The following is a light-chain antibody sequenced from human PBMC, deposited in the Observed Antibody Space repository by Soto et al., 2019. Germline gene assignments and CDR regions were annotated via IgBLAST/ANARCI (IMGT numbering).Light chain of an antibody. CDR2: DAS. Sequence: DIQMTQSPSSLSASVGDRVTITCQASQDISNYLNWFQQKPGKAPKLLIYDASSLKTGVPSRFSGSGSGTDFTFTISSLQPEDIATYFCQQYDNLPRTFGQGTKLEIK. V-gene: IGKV1-33*01. J-gene: IGKJ2*02. CDR3: QQYDNLPRT. CDR1: QDISNY.